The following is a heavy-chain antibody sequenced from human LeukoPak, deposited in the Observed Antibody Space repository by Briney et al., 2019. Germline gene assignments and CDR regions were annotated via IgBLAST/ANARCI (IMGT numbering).Heavy chain of an antibody. V-gene: IGHV4-34*01. J-gene: IGHJ4*02. Sequence: KPSETLSLTCAVYGGSFSGYYWSWIRQPPGKGLEWIGEINHSGSTNYNPSLKSRFTISVDTSKNQFSLKLSSVTAADTAVYYCARLRGYSGSYSDYWGQGTLVTVSS. D-gene: IGHD3-10*01. CDR3: ARLRGYSGSYSDY. CDR1: GGSFSGYY. CDR2: INHSGST.